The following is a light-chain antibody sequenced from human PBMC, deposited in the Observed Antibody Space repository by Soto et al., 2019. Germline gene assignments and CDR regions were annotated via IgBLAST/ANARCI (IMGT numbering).Light chain of an antibody. CDR1: QSVLYSSNNKNY. CDR2: LAS. J-gene: IGKJ2*01. Sequence: DIVLTQSPDSLAVSLGEWATINGKSSQSVLYSSNNKNYLAWYQQRPGQPPKLLIYLASTRESGVPDRFSGSGSGTDFTLTITSLQAEDVAVYYCQQYESTPPTFGQGTKLEIK. V-gene: IGKV4-1*01. CDR3: QQYESTPPT.